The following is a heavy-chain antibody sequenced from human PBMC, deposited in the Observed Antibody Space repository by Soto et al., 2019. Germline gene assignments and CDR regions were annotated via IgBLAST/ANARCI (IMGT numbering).Heavy chain of an antibody. CDR2: FDPEDGET. CDR1: GYTLTELS. J-gene: IGHJ4*02. D-gene: IGHD6-19*01. CDR3: ATGASSGNIDYFDY. V-gene: IGHV1-24*01. Sequence: ASVKVSCKVSGYTLTELSMHWVRQAPGKGLEWMGGFDPEDGETIYAQKFQGRVTMTEDTSTDTAYMELSSLRSEDTAVYYCATGASSGNIDYFDYWGQGTLVTSPQ.